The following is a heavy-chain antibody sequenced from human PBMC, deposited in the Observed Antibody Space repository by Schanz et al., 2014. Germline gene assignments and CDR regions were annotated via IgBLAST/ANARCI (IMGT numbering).Heavy chain of an antibody. D-gene: IGHD7-27*01. CDR2: VGDTGTTK. V-gene: IGHV3-30*03. Sequence: QVQLVESGGGVVQPGRSLKLSCAASGFPFSSHGMHWVRQAPAKGLEWVAVVGDTGTTKFYADSVKGRLTVSRANSENTGYLEFHSLRSEYTARDFCAREANWGQSYFDLGGRGSLVTVSS. CDR3: AREANWGQSYFDL. J-gene: IGHJ2*01. CDR1: GFPFSSHG.